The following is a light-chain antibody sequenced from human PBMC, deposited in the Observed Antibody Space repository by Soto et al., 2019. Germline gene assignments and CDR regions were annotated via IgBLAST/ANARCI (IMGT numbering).Light chain of an antibody. J-gene: IGLJ1*01. CDR3: SSFTSSSTLCV. V-gene: IGLV2-14*01. Sequence: QSALTQPASVSGSPGQSITISCAGTSSDVGGYKYVSWYQQHPGKAPKLMISDVSDRPSGVSTRFSGSRSGNTAFLTISGLQAEDEADYYCSSFTSSSTLCVFGTGTKLTVL. CDR1: SSDVGGYKY. CDR2: DVS.